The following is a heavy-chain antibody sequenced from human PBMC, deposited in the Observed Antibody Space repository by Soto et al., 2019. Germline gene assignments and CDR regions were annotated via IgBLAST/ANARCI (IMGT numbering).Heavy chain of an antibody. CDR1: GFTCSTYA. Sequence: PGGSWSVSGAASGFTCSTYAMSCVPQAPGKWLEWVSAISGSGGRTYYADSVKGRFTSSRDSSKDTLYLQMNSLRPEDTAVYYCARAPMTYDFPYYFDQWGQGTVVTVSS. V-gene: IGHV3-23*01. CDR2: ISGSGGRT. CDR3: ARAPMTYDFPYYFDQ. D-gene: IGHD3-3*01. J-gene: IGHJ4*02.